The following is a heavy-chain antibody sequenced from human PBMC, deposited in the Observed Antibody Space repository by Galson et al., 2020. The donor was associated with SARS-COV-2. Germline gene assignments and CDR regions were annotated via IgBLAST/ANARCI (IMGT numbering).Heavy chain of an antibody. CDR2: ISWNSGSI. CDR1: GFTFDDYA. Sequence: GGSLRLSCAASGFTFDDYAMHWVRQAPGKGLEWVSGISWNSGSIGYADSVKGRFTISRDNAKNSLYLQMNSLRAEDTALYYCAKELTYGGPMGGWFDPWGQGTLVTVSS. CDR3: AKELTYGGPMGGWFDP. J-gene: IGHJ5*02. D-gene: IGHD4-17*01. V-gene: IGHV3-9*01.